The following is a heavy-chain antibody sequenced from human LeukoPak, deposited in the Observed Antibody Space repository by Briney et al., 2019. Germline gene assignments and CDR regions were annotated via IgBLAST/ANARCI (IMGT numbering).Heavy chain of an antibody. CDR3: ARQPLSSWYYFDY. Sequence: PSETLSLTCTVSGGSISSGSYYWSWIRQPAGKGLEWIGRIYTSGSTNYNPSLKSRVTISVDTSKNQFSLKLSSVTAADTAVYYCARQPLSSWYYFDYWGQGTLVTVSS. CDR2: IYTSGST. CDR1: GGSISSGSYY. V-gene: IGHV4-61*02. D-gene: IGHD6-13*01. J-gene: IGHJ4*02.